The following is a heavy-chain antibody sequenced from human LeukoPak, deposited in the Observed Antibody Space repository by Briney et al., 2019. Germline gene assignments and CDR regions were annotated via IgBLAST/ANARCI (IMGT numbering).Heavy chain of an antibody. Sequence: PGGSLRLSCAASGSTVRSNYMSWVRQAPGKGLEWVSFIYSGGSTYYPDPVKGGFTISRDNSKNTLFLQMNSLRAEDTAVYYCARVASSWQFDYWGQGTLVTVSS. D-gene: IGHD6-13*01. CDR3: ARVASSWQFDY. CDR1: GSTVRSNY. V-gene: IGHV3-53*01. CDR2: IYSGGST. J-gene: IGHJ4*02.